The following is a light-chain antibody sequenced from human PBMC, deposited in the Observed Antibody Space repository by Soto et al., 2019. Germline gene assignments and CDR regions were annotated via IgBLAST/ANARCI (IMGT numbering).Light chain of an antibody. CDR1: SSDVGNYNY. Sequence: QSVLTQPRSVSGSPGQSVTISCTGTSSDVGNYNYVSWYQQHPGKAPKLMIYEVSKRPSGVPDRFSGSKSGNTASLTISGLQTEDEADYYCCSYAGSFTWLFGGGTKVTVL. J-gene: IGLJ3*02. V-gene: IGLV2-11*01. CDR2: EVS. CDR3: CSYAGSFTWL.